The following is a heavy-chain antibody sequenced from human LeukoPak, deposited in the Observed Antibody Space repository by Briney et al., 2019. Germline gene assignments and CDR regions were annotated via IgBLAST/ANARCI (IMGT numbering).Heavy chain of an antibody. CDR2: IKEDGSEK. CDR3: VPGSH. V-gene: IGHV3-7*02. Sequence: GGSLRLSCAPSGFXFSSYWINWVRQAPGKGLEWVANIKEDGSEKYYVDSVKGRFTISRDNAKNSLYLQMNSLRDEDTAVYYCVPGSHGGQGILVTVSS. D-gene: IGHD1-26*01. CDR1: GFXFSSYW. J-gene: IGHJ4*02.